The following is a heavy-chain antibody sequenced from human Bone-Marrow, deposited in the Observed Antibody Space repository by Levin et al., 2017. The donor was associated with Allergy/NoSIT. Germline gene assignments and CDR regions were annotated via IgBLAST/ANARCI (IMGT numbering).Heavy chain of an antibody. Sequence: SETLSLTCAVSGYSISSGYYWGWIRQPPGKGLEWIGSIYHSGSTYYNPSLKSRVTISVDTSKNQFSLKLSSVTAADTAVYYCALIEGGYSYGLTHWGQGTLVTVSS. CDR2: IYHSGST. CDR1: GYSISSGYY. J-gene: IGHJ4*02. D-gene: IGHD5-18*01. CDR3: ALIEGGYSYGLTH. V-gene: IGHV4-38-2*01.